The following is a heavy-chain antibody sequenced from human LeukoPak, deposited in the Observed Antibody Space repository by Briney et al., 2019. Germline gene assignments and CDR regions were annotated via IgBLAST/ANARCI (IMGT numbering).Heavy chain of an antibody. CDR1: GYTFTSTG. V-gene: IGHV1-18*01. Sequence: ASVKVSCKASGYTFTSTGICWVRQAPGQGLEWMGWVSAYNGSTNYAQKFRGRVTMTRDTSTNTAYMELRSLRSDDTAVYFCARDAPRWRNAFDFWGQGTMVTVSS. J-gene: IGHJ3*01. CDR2: VSAYNGST. CDR3: ARDAPRWRNAFDF. D-gene: IGHD4-23*01.